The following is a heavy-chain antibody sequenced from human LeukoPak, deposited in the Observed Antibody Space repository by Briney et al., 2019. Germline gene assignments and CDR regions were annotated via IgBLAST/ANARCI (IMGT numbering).Heavy chain of an antibody. D-gene: IGHD3-10*01. CDR2: ISPSGGST. CDR3: ARLYGSGSLRNWFDP. CDR1: GYTLTGYY. V-gene: IGHV1-46*01. Sequence: ASVKVSCKASGYTLTGYYMHWVRQAPGQGLEWMGMISPSGGSTTYAQKFQGRVTMTRDLSTSTVYMELSSLRSEDTTVYYCARLYGSGSLRNWFDPWGQGTLVTVSS. J-gene: IGHJ5*02.